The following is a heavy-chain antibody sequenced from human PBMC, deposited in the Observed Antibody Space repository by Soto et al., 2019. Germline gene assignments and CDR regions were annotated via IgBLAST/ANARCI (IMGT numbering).Heavy chain of an antibody. CDR1: GYTFTSYA. Sequence: ASVEVSCKASGYTFTSYAMHWVRQAPGQRLEWMGWINAGNGNTKYSQKFQGRVTITRDTSASTAYMELSSLRSEDTAVYYCARVYDSSGYYPPGYWGQGTLVTVSS. D-gene: IGHD3-22*01. CDR2: INAGNGNT. CDR3: ARVYDSSGYYPPGY. J-gene: IGHJ4*02. V-gene: IGHV1-3*01.